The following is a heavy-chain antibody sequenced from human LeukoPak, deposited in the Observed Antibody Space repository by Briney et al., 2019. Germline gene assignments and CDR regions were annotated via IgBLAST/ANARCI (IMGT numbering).Heavy chain of an antibody. CDR3: ARRGDSGADYFDY. V-gene: IGHV4-39*01. J-gene: IGHJ4*02. D-gene: IGHD2-15*01. CDR1: GGSISSSNDY. Sequence: PSETLSLTCTVSGGSISSSNDYWGWIRQPPGKGLEWIGNIYYIGSTYYNPSLKSRVTISVDTSKNQFSLKLSSVTAADTAVYYCARRGDSGADYFDYWGQGTLVTVSS. CDR2: IYYIGST.